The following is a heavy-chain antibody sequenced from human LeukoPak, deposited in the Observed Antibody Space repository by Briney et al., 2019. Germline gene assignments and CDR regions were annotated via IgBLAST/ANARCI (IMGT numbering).Heavy chain of an antibody. CDR1: GFTVSSNY. CDR2: IKKDGGER. CDR3: ARDKLNGDSRFDF. V-gene: IGHV3-7*03. D-gene: IGHD4-17*01. Sequence: GSLRLSCAASGFTVSSNYMSWVRQAPGKGLEWVANIKKDGGERYYVDSVKGRFTISRDNAKNSLYLQMNSLRGEDTAVYYCARDKLNGDSRFDFWGQGTLVTVSS. J-gene: IGHJ4*02.